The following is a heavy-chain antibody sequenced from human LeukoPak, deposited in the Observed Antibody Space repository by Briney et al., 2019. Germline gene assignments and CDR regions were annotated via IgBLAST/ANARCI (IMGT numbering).Heavy chain of an antibody. CDR3: ARDSGRYGYYMDV. CDR1: GFTFSSYG. CDR2: ISGSSDDI. Sequence: GGSLRLSCAASGFTFSSYGMHWVRQAPGKGLEGVADISGSSDDIHYADSVTGRFTISRDNAKNSVYLQMNSLRVEDTAVYYCARDSGRYGYYMDVWGKGTTVTVSS. V-gene: IGHV3-48*01. J-gene: IGHJ6*04. D-gene: IGHD1-26*01.